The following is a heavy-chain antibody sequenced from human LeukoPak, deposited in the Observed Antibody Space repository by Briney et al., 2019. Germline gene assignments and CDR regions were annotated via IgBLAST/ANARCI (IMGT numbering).Heavy chain of an antibody. CDR2: ISPSGDII. D-gene: IGHD6-19*01. CDR3: ARETVAGTFDY. V-gene: IGHV3-11*01. Sequence: KPGGSLRLSCAASGFTFSDYYISWIRQAPGKGLEWVSDISPSGDIISYADSVKGRFIISRDYAKESLHLQMNSLRVEDSAVHYCARETVAGTFDYWGQGTQVTVSS. CDR1: GFTFSDYY. J-gene: IGHJ4*02.